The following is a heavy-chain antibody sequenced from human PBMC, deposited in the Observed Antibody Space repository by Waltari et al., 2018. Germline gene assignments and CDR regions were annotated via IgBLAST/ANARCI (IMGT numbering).Heavy chain of an antibody. D-gene: IGHD3-16*01. CDR3: ASGGVGGAFDI. J-gene: IGHJ3*02. CDR2: IYTSGST. V-gene: IGHV4-61*02. Sequence: QVQLQESGPGLVKPSQTLSLTCTVSGGSISSGSYYWSWIRQPAGKGLEWIGRIYTSGSTNYTPALNSQVTIQVHTSKTQFSLKLSSVTAADTAVYYCASGGVGGAFDIWGQGTMVTVSS. CDR1: GGSISSGSYY.